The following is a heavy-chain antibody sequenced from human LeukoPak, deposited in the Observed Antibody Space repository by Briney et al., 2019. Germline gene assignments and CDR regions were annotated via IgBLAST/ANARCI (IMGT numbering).Heavy chain of an antibody. D-gene: IGHD3-3*01. V-gene: IGHV3-33*01. Sequence: GGSLRLSCTASGITFSSYGMHWVRHAPGKGLELVAVIGYDGSDKYYADSVKGRFTISRDNSKNTLYLQINSLRAEDTALYYCARDYESLFDYWGQGTLVTVSS. J-gene: IGHJ4*02. CDR3: ARDYESLFDY. CDR2: IGYDGSDK. CDR1: GITFSSYG.